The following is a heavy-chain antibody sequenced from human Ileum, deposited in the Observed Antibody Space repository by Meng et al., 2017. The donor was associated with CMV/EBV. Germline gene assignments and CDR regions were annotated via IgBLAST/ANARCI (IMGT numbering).Heavy chain of an antibody. CDR2: IRNKAESYAT. CDR1: GFSVSGSG. J-gene: IGHJ2*01. V-gene: IGHV3-73*01. CDR3: TRHEIGTGRYFDL. Sequence: GFSVSGSGIHGVRQASGKGLEWVGRIRNKAESYATTYAASVKARFTISRDDSKNTAYLQMNSLKTEDTAVYYCTRHEIGTGRYFDLWGRGTLVTVSS. D-gene: IGHD1-14*01.